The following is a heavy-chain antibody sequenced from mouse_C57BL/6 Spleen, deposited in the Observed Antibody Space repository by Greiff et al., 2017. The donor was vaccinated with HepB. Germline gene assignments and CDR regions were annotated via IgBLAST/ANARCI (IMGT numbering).Heavy chain of an antibody. CDR1: GYTFTSYW. CDR2: IDPSDSYT. V-gene: IGHV1-69*01. D-gene: IGHD4-1*01. CDR3: ATKSNWDWDVDG. Sequence: QVQLQQPGAELVMPGASVKLSCKASGYTFTSYWMHWVKQRPGQGLEWIGEIDPSDSYTNYNQKFKGKSTLTVDKSSSTAYMQRSSLTSEDSAVYYCATKSNWDWDVDGWGTGTTVTVSS. J-gene: IGHJ1*03.